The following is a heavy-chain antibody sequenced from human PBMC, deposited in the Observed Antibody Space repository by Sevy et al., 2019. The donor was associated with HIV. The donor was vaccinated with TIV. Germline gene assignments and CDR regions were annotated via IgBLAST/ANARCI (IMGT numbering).Heavy chain of an antibody. CDR2: INHSGSA. D-gene: IGHD1-1*01. CDR1: GGSFSDYY. CDR3: ASQGGPTTHFDY. V-gene: IGHV4-34*01. Sequence: TENLSLTCAVYGGSFSDYYWSWIRQPPGKGLEGIGEINHSGSANYNPSLKSRVTMSVDTSKNQFSLKLSSMTAADTAVYHCASQGGPTTHFDYWGQGTLVIVSS. J-gene: IGHJ4*02.